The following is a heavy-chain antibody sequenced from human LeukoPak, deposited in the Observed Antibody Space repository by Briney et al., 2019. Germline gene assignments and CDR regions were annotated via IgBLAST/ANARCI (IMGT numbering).Heavy chain of an antibody. D-gene: IGHD2-21*01. V-gene: IGHV4-59*01. CDR1: GDSISTYY. CDR2: IYYSGST. Sequence: PSETLSLTCIVSGDSISTYYWSWIRQPPGKGLEWIGYIYYSGSTNYNPSLKSRVTMSVDTSKNHYSLKLSSVTAADTAVYYCARDRIGHSFDIWGQGTMVTVSS. J-gene: IGHJ3*02. CDR3: ARDRIGHSFDI.